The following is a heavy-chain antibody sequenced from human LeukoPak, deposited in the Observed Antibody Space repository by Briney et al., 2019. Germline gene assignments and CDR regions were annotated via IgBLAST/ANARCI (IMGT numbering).Heavy chain of an antibody. Sequence: GGSLRLSCAASGFTFSGSGMHWVRQAPGKGLGWVAAISYDGSNKYYADSVKGRFTISRDNSKNTLYLQMNSLRAEDTAVYYCAKVDSSGSYFFSPYFDYWGQGTLVTVSS. CDR1: GFTFSGSG. D-gene: IGHD3-10*01. V-gene: IGHV3-30*18. CDR3: AKVDSSGSYFFSPYFDY. J-gene: IGHJ4*02. CDR2: ISYDGSNK.